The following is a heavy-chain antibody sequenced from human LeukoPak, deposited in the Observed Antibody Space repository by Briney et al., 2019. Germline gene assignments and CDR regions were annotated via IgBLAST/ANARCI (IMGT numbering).Heavy chain of an antibody. D-gene: IGHD1-1*01. CDR3: ARDHNYAFDN. J-gene: IGHJ4*02. V-gene: IGHV3-48*04. Sequence: GGSLRLSCTASGFPFIDYSMNWVRQAPGKGLEWISYIGISSGNTKYADSVKCRFTISADNAKNSLYLQMNSLRVEDTAVYYCARDHNYAFDNWGQGTLVSVSS. CDR1: GFPFIDYS. CDR2: IGISSGNT.